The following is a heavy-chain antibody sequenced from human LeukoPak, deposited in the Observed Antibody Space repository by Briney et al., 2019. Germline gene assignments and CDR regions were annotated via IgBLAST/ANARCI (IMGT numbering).Heavy chain of an antibody. V-gene: IGHV3-30*18. CDR1: GFTFSDYN. CDR2: ISYDGSNK. Sequence: GRSLRLSCAASGFTFSDYNMHWVRQAPGKGLEWVALISYDGSNKYYADSVKGRFTISRDNSKNMLYLQMNSLRAEDTAVYYCAKGPRGGDCYLDYWGQGTLVTVSS. CDR3: AKGPRGGDCYLDY. D-gene: IGHD2-21*02. J-gene: IGHJ4*02.